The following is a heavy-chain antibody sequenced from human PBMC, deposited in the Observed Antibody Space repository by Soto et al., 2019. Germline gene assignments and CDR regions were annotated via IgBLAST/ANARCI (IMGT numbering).Heavy chain of an antibody. CDR1: GFAFSSYW. CDR3: ASVGQGRYSADY. J-gene: IGHJ4*02. Sequence: EVHLVESGGGSVQPGGSLKLSCAGSGFAFSSYWIHWVRQVPGKGLVWVSRINGDGSTTSYADSVRGRFTISRDNAKDTLYLQMNSLRAEDKVLYYCASVGQGRYSADYWGQGTLVTVSS. D-gene: IGHD2-15*01. V-gene: IGHV3-74*01. CDR2: INGDGSTT.